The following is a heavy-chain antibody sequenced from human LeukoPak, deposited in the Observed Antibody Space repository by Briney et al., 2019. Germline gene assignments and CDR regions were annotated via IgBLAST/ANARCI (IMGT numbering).Heavy chain of an antibody. V-gene: IGHV3-23*01. CDR1: GFTFSSCW. CDR2: ISGRDGNT. J-gene: IGHJ4*02. Sequence: PGGSLRLSCAASGFTFSSCWMDWVRQAPGKGLEWVSNISGRDGNTYYADSVKGRFTISRDNSKNMLYLQMNSLRAEDTAVYYCAKSGLNRFDYWGQGTLVTVSS. CDR3: AKSGLNRFDY. D-gene: IGHD2-15*01.